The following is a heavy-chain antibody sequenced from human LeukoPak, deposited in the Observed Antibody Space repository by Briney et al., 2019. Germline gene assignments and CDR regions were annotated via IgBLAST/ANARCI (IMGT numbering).Heavy chain of an antibody. CDR2: ISSSSSYI. V-gene: IGHV3-21*01. Sequence: PGGSLRLSCAASGFTFSSYSMNWVRQAPGKGLEWVSSISSSSSYIYYADSMKGRFTISRDNAKNSLYLQMNSLRAEDTAVYYCARDLGRDSYGYGFDYWGQGTLVTVSS. D-gene: IGHD5-18*01. CDR3: ARDLGRDSYGYGFDY. CDR1: GFTFSSYS. J-gene: IGHJ4*02.